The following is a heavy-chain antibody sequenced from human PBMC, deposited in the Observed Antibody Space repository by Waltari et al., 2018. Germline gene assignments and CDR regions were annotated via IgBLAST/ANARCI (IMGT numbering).Heavy chain of an antibody. Sequence: EVQLVESGGNLVQPGGSLRLSCAAPGFTFGRDWMSWVRQAPGKGLELVATIKQDGTDKYYVDSVKGRFTVSRDNAKKSLHLQMNSLRAEDTAVYYCARWSRSLWLGGQGTLVTVSS. CDR3: ARWSRSLWL. J-gene: IGHJ4*02. CDR2: IKQDGTDK. D-gene: IGHD3-10*01. CDR1: GFTFGRDW. V-gene: IGHV3-7*01.